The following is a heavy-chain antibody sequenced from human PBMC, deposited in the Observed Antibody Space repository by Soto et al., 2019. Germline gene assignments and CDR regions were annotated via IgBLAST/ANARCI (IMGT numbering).Heavy chain of an antibody. CDR2: IIPIFGTA. D-gene: IGHD5-12*01. CDR1: GGTFSSYA. J-gene: IGHJ6*02. V-gene: IGHV1-69*13. Sequence: GASVKVSCKASGGTFSSYAISWVRQAPGQGLEWMGGIIPIFGTANYAQKFQGRVTITADESTSTAYMELSSQRSEDTAVYYCASPGYSGAADSGTYYYYYGMDFWGQGTTVTVSS. CDR3: ASPGYSGAADSGTYYYYYGMDF.